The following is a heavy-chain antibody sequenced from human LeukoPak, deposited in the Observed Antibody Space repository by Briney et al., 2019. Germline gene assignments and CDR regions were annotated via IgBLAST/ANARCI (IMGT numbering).Heavy chain of an antibody. CDR2: IYTSGST. V-gene: IGHV4-61*02. CDR1: GGSISSGSYY. CDR3: ARWQKYQLPYGYFDL. D-gene: IGHD2-2*01. J-gene: IGHJ2*01. Sequence: SETLSLTCTVSGGSISSGSYYWSWIRQPAGKGLEWIRRIYTSGSTNYNPSLKSRVTISVDTSKNQFSLKLSSVTAADTAVYYCARWQKYQLPYGYFDLWGRGTLSLSPQ.